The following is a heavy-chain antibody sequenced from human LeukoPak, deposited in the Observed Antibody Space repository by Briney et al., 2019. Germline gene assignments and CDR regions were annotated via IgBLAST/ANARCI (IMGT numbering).Heavy chain of an antibody. Sequence: GRSLRLSCAASGFTFSSYGMHWVRQAPGNGLEWVAVIWYDGSNKYYADSVKGRFTISRDNSKNTLYLQMNSLRAEDTAVYYCARDPPYYYDSSGYFGAFDIWGQGTMVTVSS. J-gene: IGHJ3*02. CDR3: ARDPPYYYDSSGYFGAFDI. D-gene: IGHD3-22*01. CDR1: GFTFSSYG. V-gene: IGHV3-30*19. CDR2: IWYDGSNK.